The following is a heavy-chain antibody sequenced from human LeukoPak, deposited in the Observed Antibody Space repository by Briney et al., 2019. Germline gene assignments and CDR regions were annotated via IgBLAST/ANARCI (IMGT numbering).Heavy chain of an antibody. CDR3: ARESFIVVVPAARWFDP. CDR1: GYTFTGYY. Sequence: ASVKVSCKASGYTFTGYYMHWVRQAPGQGLEWMGWINPNSGGTNYAQKFQGRVTMTRDTSISTAYMELSRLRSDDTAVYYCARESFIVVVPAARWFDPWGQGTLVTVSS. V-gene: IGHV1-2*02. D-gene: IGHD2-2*01. CDR2: INPNSGGT. J-gene: IGHJ5*02.